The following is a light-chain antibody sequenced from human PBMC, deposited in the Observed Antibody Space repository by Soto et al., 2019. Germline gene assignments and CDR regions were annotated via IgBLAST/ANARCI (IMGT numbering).Light chain of an antibody. J-gene: IGKJ4*01. V-gene: IGKV1-39*01. Sequence: DIEISQSPPSLSASVGDRVSISWRASQSVSTYVSWYQQKSGKAPKLLIYGASYLQSGAPSRFSGSGSGTDFTLTISGLQAEDFATYYCQQNYSPPLTFGGGTKVEVK. CDR3: QQNYSPPLT. CDR1: QSVSTY. CDR2: GAS.